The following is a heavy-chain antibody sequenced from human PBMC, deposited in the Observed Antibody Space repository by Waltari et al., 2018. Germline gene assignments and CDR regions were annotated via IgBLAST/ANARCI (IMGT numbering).Heavy chain of an antibody. CDR3: AREKGFSSGNFDY. J-gene: IGHJ4*02. V-gene: IGHV5-51*01. CDR2: VYAGDSDT. Sequence: EVQLVQSGAEVKKPGESLKISCKGSGYSFTTYWIGWVRQMHGKGLEWMGFVYAGDSDTRYSPSFKGQVIISVDKSISTAYLQWSNLKASDTAMYFCAREKGFSSGNFDYWGQGTLVTVSS. D-gene: IGHD6-25*01. CDR1: GYSFTTYW.